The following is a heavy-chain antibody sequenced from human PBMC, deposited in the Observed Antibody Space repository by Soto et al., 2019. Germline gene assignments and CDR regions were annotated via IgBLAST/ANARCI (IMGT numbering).Heavy chain of an antibody. CDR3: ARGPGHIVVVTAMTGMDV. D-gene: IGHD2-21*02. CDR1: CGSISSGGYS. V-gene: IGHV4-30-2*01. J-gene: IGHJ6*02. Sequence: SLTCAVSCGSISSGGYSWSWIRQPPGKGLEWIGYIYHSGSTYYNPSLKSRVTISVDRSKNQFSLKLSSVTAADTAVYYCARGPGHIVVVTAMTGMDVWGQGTTVTVSS. CDR2: IYHSGST.